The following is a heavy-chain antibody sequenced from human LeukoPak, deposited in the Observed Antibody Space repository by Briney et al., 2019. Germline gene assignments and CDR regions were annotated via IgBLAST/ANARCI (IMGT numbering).Heavy chain of an antibody. D-gene: IGHD5-24*01. CDR3: ARDRLLGDGYNDYFDY. CDR2: INPSGGTT. CDR1: GYTFTNYC. Sequence: ASVKVSCKSSGYTFTNYCIHWVRQAPGQGLEWMGVINPSGGTTSYAQKFLGRVTMTRDTSTSTVYMELSSLRSEDTAVYYSARDRLLGDGYNDYFDYWGQGTLVTVSS. V-gene: IGHV1-46*01. J-gene: IGHJ4*02.